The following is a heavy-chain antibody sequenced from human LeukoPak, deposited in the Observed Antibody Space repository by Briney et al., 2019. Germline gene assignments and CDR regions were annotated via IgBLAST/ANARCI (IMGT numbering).Heavy chain of an antibody. J-gene: IGHJ3*02. V-gene: IGHV4-59*01. CDR2: IYYSGST. CDR1: GGSTSSYY. D-gene: IGHD3-22*01. CDR3: ARVAYYDSSGYYVDAFDI. Sequence: SQTLSLTCTVSGGSTSSYYWSWIRQPPGKGLEGIGYIYYSGSTNYNPSLKSRVAISVDTSKNQFSLKLSSVTAADTAVYYCARVAYYDSSGYYVDAFDIWGQGTMVTVSS.